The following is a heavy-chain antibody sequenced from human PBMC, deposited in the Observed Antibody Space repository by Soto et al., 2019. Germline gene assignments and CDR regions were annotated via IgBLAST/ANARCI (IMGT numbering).Heavy chain of an antibody. CDR3: ARTIAAAGGRRYFDL. V-gene: IGHV3-11*03. J-gene: IGHJ2*01. Sequence: PGGSLRLSFAASGFTFSDYYMSWIRQAPGKGLEWVSYINSSSSYTNYADSVKGRFTISRDNAKNSLYLQMNSPRAEDTAVYYCARTIAAAGGRRYFDLWGRGTLVTVSS. D-gene: IGHD6-13*01. CDR2: INSSSSYT. CDR1: GFTFSDYY.